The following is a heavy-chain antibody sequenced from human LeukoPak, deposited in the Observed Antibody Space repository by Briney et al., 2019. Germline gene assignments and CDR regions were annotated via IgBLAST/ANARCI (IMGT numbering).Heavy chain of an antibody. V-gene: IGHV3-53*01. D-gene: IGHD6-13*01. CDR2: IYIDGTT. CDR1: GFIVSHNY. J-gene: IGHJ4*02. CDR3: ARGPRYSFY. Sequence: GGSLRLSCAASGFIVSHNYMTWVRQAPGKGLEWISVIYIDGTTYYADSVKGRYTISRDQANNTLYLQMNTLRDEDTAVYYCARGPRYSFYWGQGTLVSVSS.